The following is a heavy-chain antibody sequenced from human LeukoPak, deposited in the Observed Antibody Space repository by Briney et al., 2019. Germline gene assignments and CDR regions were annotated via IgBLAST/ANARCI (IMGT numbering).Heavy chain of an antibody. V-gene: IGHV4-39*07. D-gene: IGHD3-22*01. J-gene: IGHJ3*02. Sequence: SETLSLTCTVSGGSITSGSYYWAWIRQPPGKGLEWIGSFYYSGSTYYNPSLKSRVTISIDTSKNQFSLKLSSVAAADTAVYFCARGPYSYDSSGAFDIWGQGTMVTVSS. CDR3: ARGPYSYDSSGAFDI. CDR1: GGSITSGSYY. CDR2: FYYSGST.